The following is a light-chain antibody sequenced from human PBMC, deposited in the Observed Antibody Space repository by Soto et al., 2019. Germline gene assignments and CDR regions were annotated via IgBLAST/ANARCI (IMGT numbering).Light chain of an antibody. CDR3: QQRNTWPPIT. J-gene: IGKJ5*01. CDR2: GAS. V-gene: IGKV3-15*01. Sequence: IVMTQSPATLPVSPGERATLSCRTSQSVDSRLAWYQHKPGQAPRLLIYGASNRATGIPARFSGSGSGTEFTLTISSLEPEDFALYYCQQRNTWPPITFGQGTRLEIK. CDR1: QSVDSR.